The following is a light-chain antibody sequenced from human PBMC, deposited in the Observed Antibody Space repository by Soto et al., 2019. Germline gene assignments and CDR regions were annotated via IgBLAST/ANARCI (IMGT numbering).Light chain of an antibody. Sequence: DIVMTQSPDSLAVSLGERATINCKFSQNVLYSSNNKNYLAWYQQKPGQPPKLLIYWASTRESGVPDRFSGSGSGTDFTLTISSLQAEDVALYYCQQYYTTPVTFGPGPKVDIK. CDR3: QQYYTTPVT. J-gene: IGKJ3*01. V-gene: IGKV4-1*01. CDR1: QNVLYSSNNKNY. CDR2: WAS.